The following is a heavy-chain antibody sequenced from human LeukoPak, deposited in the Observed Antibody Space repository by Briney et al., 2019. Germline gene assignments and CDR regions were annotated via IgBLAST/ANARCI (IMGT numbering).Heavy chain of an antibody. J-gene: IGHJ4*02. Sequence: ASVKVSCKASGYTFTSYAMHWVRRAPGQRLEWMGWINAGNGNTKYSQKFQGRVTITRDTYASTAYMELSSLRSEDTAVYYCARDRITMVRGVSGYWGQGTLVTVSS. CDR3: ARDRITMVRGVSGY. D-gene: IGHD3-10*01. CDR2: INAGNGNT. V-gene: IGHV1-3*01. CDR1: GYTFTSYA.